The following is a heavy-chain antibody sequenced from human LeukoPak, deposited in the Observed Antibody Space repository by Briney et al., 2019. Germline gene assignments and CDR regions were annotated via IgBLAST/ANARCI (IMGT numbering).Heavy chain of an antibody. D-gene: IGHD6-19*01. J-gene: IGHJ4*02. CDR1: GFTYSTLG. CDR3: VREFRMTVSGMSRRLFDY. Sequence: PGGSLRLPCTASGFTYSTLGVHWLRQSTGRALVCLSRYYCDGRSTTYADSVKGRFTISRDNAKNTMFLQMNSLRAEDTAMYYCVREFRMTVSGMSRRLFDYWGQGTLVTVSS. CDR2: YYCDGRST. V-gene: IGHV3-74*01.